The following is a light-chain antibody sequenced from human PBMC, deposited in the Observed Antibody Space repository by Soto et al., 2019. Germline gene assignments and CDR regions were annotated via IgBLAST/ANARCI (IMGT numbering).Light chain of an antibody. J-gene: IGLJ1*01. CDR3: SSYTITTALV. V-gene: IGLV2-14*01. CDR2: EVS. CDR1: SSDVGGYNF. Sequence: LTQPASVSGSPGQSITISCTGTSSDVGGYNFVSWYQQHPGKAPKLMISEVSNRPSGVSNRFSGSKSGNTASLTISGLQTEDEADYYCSSYTITTALVFGSGTKVTVL.